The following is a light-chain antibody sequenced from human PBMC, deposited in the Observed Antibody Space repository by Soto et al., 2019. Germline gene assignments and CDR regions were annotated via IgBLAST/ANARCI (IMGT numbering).Light chain of an antibody. CDR3: MQSTHWPWT. J-gene: IGKJ1*01. Sequence: DAVMTQSPLSLPVTFGQPASISCRSSQSLVYSDGNTYLSWFQQRPGQSPRRLMYKVSNRDSGVPDRFSGSGSGTDFTLTISRVEAEDVVVYYCMQSTHWPWTFGQGTKVEI. CDR2: KVS. V-gene: IGKV2-30*01. CDR1: QSLVYSDGNTY.